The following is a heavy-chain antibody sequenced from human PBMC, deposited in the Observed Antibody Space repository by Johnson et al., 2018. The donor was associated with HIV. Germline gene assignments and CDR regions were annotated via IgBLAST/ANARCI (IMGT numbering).Heavy chain of an antibody. D-gene: IGHD6-19*01. CDR3: ARDSGSGWGGDAFDF. Sequence: QVQLVESGGGLVKPGGSLRLSCAASGFTFSDYGMHWVRQAPGKGLEWVAVISYDGRYKYYADSVKGRFTISRDNSKNTLYLQMNSLRPEATAVYYCARDSGSGWGGDAFDFWGQGTTVTVSS. CDR2: ISYDGRYK. J-gene: IGHJ3*01. V-gene: IGHV3-30*03. CDR1: GFTFSDYG.